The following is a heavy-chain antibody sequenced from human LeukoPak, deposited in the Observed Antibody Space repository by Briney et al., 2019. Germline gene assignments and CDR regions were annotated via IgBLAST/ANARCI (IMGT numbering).Heavy chain of an antibody. Sequence: SETLSLTCTVSGGSISSYYWSWIRQPPGKGLEWIGYIYYSGSTNYNPSLKSRFTISVDTSKNQFSLKLSSVTAADTAVYYCARGSLGYSGSYFKQSYYFDYWGQGTLVTVSS. J-gene: IGHJ4*02. D-gene: IGHD1-26*01. CDR3: ARGSLGYSGSYFKQSYYFDY. V-gene: IGHV4-59*01. CDR2: IYYSGST. CDR1: GGSISSYY.